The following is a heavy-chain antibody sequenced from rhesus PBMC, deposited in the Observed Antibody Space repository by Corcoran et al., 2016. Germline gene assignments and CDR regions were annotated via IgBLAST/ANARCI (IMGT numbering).Heavy chain of an antibody. V-gene: IGHV4-127*01. D-gene: IGHD3-3*01. CDR3: ASEALQYLDWLSALDY. CDR1: GYSISSGYD. CDR2: IYGSSGRT. Sequence: TCAVSGYSISSGYDWSWIRQPPGKGLEWIGYIYGSSGRTNYNPSLKSRVTISKDTSKNQFSLKLSSVTAADTAVYYCASEALQYLDWLSALDYWGQGVLVTVSS. J-gene: IGHJ4*01.